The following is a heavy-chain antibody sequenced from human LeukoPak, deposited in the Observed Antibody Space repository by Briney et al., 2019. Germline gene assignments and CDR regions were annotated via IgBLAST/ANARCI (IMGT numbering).Heavy chain of an antibody. CDR2: IYYSGST. CDR1: GGSISSRSDY. V-gene: IGHV4-39*01. J-gene: IGHJ4*02. CDR3: ARQVYSGTHYFDY. D-gene: IGHD1-26*01. Sequence: SETLSLTCTVSGGSISSRSDYWGWIRQPPGKGLEWIGSIYYSGSTHYNPSLKSRVTISVDTSKNQFSLRLSSVTAADTAVYYCARQVYSGTHYFDYWGQGTLVTVSS.